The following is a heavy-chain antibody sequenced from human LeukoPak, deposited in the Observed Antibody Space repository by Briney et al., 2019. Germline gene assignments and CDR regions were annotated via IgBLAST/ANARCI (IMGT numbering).Heavy chain of an antibody. D-gene: IGHD2-2*01. CDR3: AKVLIIIVVPAATRAFDY. V-gene: IGHV3-23*01. CDR1: GFTFSSYA. CDR2: ISGSGGST. J-gene: IGHJ4*02. Sequence: GGSLRLSCAASGFTFSSYAMSWVRQAPGKGLEWVSAISGSGGSTYYADCVKGRFTISRDNSKNTLYLQMNSLRAEDTAVYYCAKVLIIIVVPAATRAFDYWGQGTLVTVSS.